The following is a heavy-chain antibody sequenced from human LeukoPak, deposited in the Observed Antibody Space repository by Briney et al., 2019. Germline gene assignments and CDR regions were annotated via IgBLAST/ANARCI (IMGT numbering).Heavy chain of an antibody. V-gene: IGHV3-21*01. D-gene: IGHD4-11*01. CDR2: ISSSSSSYI. CDR1: GFTFSSYS. CDR3: ARESEGSNPGDY. J-gene: IGHJ4*02. Sequence: PGGSLRLSCAASGFTFSSYSMNWVRQAPGKGLEWVSSISSSSSSYIYYADSVKGRFTISRDNAKNSLYLQMNSLRAEDTAVYYCARESEGSNPGDYWGQGTLVTVSS.